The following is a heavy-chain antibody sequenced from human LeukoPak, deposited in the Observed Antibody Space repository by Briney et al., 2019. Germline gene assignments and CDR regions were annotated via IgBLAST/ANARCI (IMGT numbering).Heavy chain of an antibody. CDR2: IYYSGST. CDR1: GGSISSYY. D-gene: IGHD2-15*01. V-gene: IGHV4-59*01. J-gene: IGHJ6*03. Sequence: SETLSLTCTVSGGSISSYYWSWIRQPPGKGLEGIGYIYYSGSTNYNPSLKSRVTISIDTSKNQFSLKLSSVTAAHTSVYYCTTVRVREPADIATSYYSYMSVWGKGPTVTVSS. CDR3: TTVRVREPADIATSYYSYMSV.